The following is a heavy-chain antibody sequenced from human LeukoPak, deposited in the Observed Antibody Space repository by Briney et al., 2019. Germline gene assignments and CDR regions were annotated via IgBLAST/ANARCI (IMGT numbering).Heavy chain of an antibody. D-gene: IGHD3-9*01. CDR2: ISSNGGST. CDR3: ARANERYIFDNWFDP. V-gene: IGHV3-64*01. J-gene: IGHJ5*02. CDR1: GFTFSSYA. Sequence: GGSLRLSCAASGFTFSSYAMHWVRQAPGKGLEYVSAISSNGGSTYYANSVKGRFTISRDNSKNTLYLQMGSLRAEDMAVYYCARANERYIFDNWFDPWGQGTLVTVSS.